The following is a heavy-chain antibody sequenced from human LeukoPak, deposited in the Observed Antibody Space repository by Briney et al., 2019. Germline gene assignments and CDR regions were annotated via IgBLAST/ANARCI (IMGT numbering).Heavy chain of an antibody. D-gene: IGHD3-22*01. Sequence: ASVKVSCKASGYTFTSYGISWVRQAPGQGLEWRGWISAYNGNTNYAQKLQGRVAMTTDTSTSTAYMELRSLRSDDTAVYYCARDGDYDSSGYPDYWGQGTLVTVSS. V-gene: IGHV1-18*01. CDR1: GYTFTSYG. CDR3: ARDGDYDSSGYPDY. J-gene: IGHJ4*02. CDR2: ISAYNGNT.